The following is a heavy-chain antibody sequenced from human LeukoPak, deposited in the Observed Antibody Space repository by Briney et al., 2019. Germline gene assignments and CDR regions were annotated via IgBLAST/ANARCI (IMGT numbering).Heavy chain of an antibody. CDR1: GFTSSNYA. CDR3: AKGDGYNYDNWFDP. Sequence: GGSLRLSCAVSGFTSSNYALSWVRQAPGKGLEWVSGISGSGGSTYYADSVKGRFTISRDNYKNTLYLQMNGWRRQGTAVYYCAKGDGYNYDNWFDPWGQGTLVTVSS. V-gene: IGHV3-23*01. J-gene: IGHJ5*02. D-gene: IGHD5-24*01. CDR2: ISGSGGST.